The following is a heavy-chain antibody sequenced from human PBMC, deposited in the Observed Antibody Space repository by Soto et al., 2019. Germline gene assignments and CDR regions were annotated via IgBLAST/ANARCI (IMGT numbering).Heavy chain of an antibody. D-gene: IGHD5-18*01. CDR2: IYYSGST. CDR1: GGSISSGGYY. CDR3: ARGLRGYNYYFDY. V-gene: IGHV4-61*08. Sequence: PWETLSLTCTVSGGSISSGGYYWSWIRQHPGKGLEWIGYIYYSGSTNYNPYLKSRVTISVDTSKNQFSLKRSSVTAAETAVYCCARGLRGYNYYFDYWGQGTLVTVSS. J-gene: IGHJ4*02.